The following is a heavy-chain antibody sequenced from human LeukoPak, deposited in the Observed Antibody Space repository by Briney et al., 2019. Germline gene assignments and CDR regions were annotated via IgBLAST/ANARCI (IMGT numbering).Heavy chain of an antibody. CDR2: VHHSGST. J-gene: IGHJ3*02. D-gene: IGHD2-21*02. CDR1: GGSISGINW. CDR3: ARRAVVTAKYLDAFDI. Sequence: PSETLSLTCAVSGGSISGINWWSWVRQPPGKGLEWIGEVHHSGSTNYNSSLKSRVTILVDTSKNQFSLKLSSVTAADTAVYYCARRAVVTAKYLDAFDIWGQGTKVTVSS. V-gene: IGHV4-4*02.